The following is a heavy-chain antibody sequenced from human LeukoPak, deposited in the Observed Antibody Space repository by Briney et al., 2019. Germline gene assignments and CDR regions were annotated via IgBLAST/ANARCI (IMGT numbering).Heavy chain of an antibody. J-gene: IGHJ4*02. CDR3: ARGWFGELGGNYFDY. Sequence: SETLSLTCTVSGGSISSYYWSWIRQPPGKGLEWIGYIYYSGSTNCNPSLKSRVTISVDTSKNQFSLKLSSVTAADTAVYYCARGWFGELGGNYFDYWGQGTLVTVSS. D-gene: IGHD3-10*01. V-gene: IGHV4-59*01. CDR1: GGSISSYY. CDR2: IYYSGST.